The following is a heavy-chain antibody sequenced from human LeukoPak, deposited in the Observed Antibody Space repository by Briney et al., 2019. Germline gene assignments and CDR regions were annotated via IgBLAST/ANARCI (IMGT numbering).Heavy chain of an antibody. J-gene: IGHJ4*02. CDR3: SRDFWSGYYRETIDY. Sequence: ASVKVSCKASGYTFTGYYMHWVRQAPGQGLEWMGWINPNSGGTNYAQKFQGRVTMTRDTSISTAYMELSRLRSDDTAVYYCSRDFWSGYYRETIDYRGQGTLVTVSS. D-gene: IGHD3-3*01. V-gene: IGHV1-2*02. CDR2: INPNSGGT. CDR1: GYTFTGYY.